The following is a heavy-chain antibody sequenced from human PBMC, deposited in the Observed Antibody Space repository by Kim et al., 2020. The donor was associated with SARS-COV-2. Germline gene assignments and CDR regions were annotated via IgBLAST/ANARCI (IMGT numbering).Heavy chain of an antibody. D-gene: IGHD2-15*01. CDR1: GFTFSSYG. V-gene: IGHV3-33*06. Sequence: GGSLRLSCAASGFTFSSYGMHWVRQAPGKGLEWMAVIWYDGSNKYYADSVKGRFTISRDNSKNTLYLQMNSLRAEDTAVYYCAKDSEAAGLEEGYYYYYYGMDVWGQGTTVTVSS. CDR2: IWYDGSNK. J-gene: IGHJ6*02. CDR3: AKDSEAAGLEEGYYYYYYGMDV.